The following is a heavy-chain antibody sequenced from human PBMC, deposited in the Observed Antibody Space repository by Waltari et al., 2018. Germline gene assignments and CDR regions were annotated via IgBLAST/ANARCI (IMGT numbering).Heavy chain of an antibody. D-gene: IGHD4-17*01. CDR3: ARRRDGDYNY. V-gene: IGHV4-39*07. CDR2: IYYSGST. J-gene: IGHJ4*02. Sequence: QLQLQESGPGLVKPSETLSLTCTVSGGSISSSSYHWGWIRQPPGKGLEWIGSIYYSGSTYYNPSLKSRVTISVDTSKNQFSLKLSSVTAADTAVYYCARRRDGDYNYWGQGTLVTVSS. CDR1: GGSISSSSYH.